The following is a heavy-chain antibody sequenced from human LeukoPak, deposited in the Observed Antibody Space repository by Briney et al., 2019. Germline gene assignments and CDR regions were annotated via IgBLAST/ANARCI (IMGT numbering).Heavy chain of an antibody. CDR2: LYSGGRT. V-gene: IGHV3-53*01. J-gene: IGHJ3*01. CDR3: TTSGPPDTY. D-gene: IGHD1-14*01. Sequence: PGGSLRLSCAASGLTVYTNDMSWVRQAPGKRLEWVSILYSGGRTYYGASVQGRLIISRDNSRNTLYLQMNSLRAEDTAMYYCTTSGPPDTYWGQGTMVTVSS. CDR1: GLTVYTND.